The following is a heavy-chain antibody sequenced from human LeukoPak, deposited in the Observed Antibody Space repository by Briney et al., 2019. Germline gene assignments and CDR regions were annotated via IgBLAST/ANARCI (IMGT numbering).Heavy chain of an antibody. D-gene: IGHD6-19*01. Sequence: PGGSLRLSCAASGFTFSSYWMSWVRQAPGKGLEWVANIKQDGSEKYYVDSVKGRFTISRDNAKNSLYLQMNSLRAEDTAVYYCARGRKLAVAGSGPHSDYWGQGTLVTVSS. CDR3: ARGRKLAVAGSGPHSDY. V-gene: IGHV3-7*01. J-gene: IGHJ4*02. CDR2: IKQDGSEK. CDR1: GFTFSSYW.